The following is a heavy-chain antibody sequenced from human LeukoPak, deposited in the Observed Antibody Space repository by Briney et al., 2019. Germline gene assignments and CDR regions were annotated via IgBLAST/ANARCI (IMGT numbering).Heavy chain of an antibody. D-gene: IGHD5-24*01. CDR1: AGSISSYY. Sequence: PSETLSLTCTVSAGSISSYYWSWIRQPAGKGLEWIGEINHSGITNYNPSLKSRVSILVDTSKNQFSLKLSSVTAADTAIYYCARRLQSASQYMDVWGKGTTVTVSS. CDR2: INHSGIT. V-gene: IGHV4-59*12. J-gene: IGHJ6*03. CDR3: ARRLQSASQYMDV.